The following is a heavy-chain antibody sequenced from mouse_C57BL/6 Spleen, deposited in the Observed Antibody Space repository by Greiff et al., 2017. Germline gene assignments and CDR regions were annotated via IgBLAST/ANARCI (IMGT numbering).Heavy chain of an antibody. CDR3: ARTGRTIYYGNYAAMDY. CDR1: GYTFTDYN. CDR2: INPNNGGT. D-gene: IGHD2-1*01. J-gene: IGHJ4*01. Sequence: EVQLVESGPELVKPGASVKMSCKASGYTFTDYNMHWVKQSHGKSLEWIGYINPNNGGTSYNQKFKGKATLTVNKSSSTAYMELRSLTSEDSAVYYCARTGRTIYYGNYAAMDYWGQGTSVTVSS. V-gene: IGHV1-22*01.